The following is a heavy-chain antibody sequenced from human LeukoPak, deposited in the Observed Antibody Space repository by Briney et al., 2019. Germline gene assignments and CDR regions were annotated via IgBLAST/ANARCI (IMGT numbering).Heavy chain of an antibody. D-gene: IGHD2-2*01. CDR2: IYYSGST. Sequence: SETLSLTCTVSGGSISSGGYYWSWIRHHPGKGLEWIGYIYYSGSTYYNPSLKSRVTISVDTSKNQFSLKLSSVTAADTAVYYCARSRGVVPAAEFDPWGQGTLVTVSS. J-gene: IGHJ5*02. CDR3: ARSRGVVPAAEFDP. CDR1: GGSISSGGYY. V-gene: IGHV4-31*03.